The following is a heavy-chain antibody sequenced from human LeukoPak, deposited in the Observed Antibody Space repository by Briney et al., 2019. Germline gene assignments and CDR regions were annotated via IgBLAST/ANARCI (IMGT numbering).Heavy chain of an antibody. D-gene: IGHD1-1*01. J-gene: IGHJ4*02. Sequence: GSLRLSCAASGFTFDDYGMSWVRQAPGKGLEWIGYIYYSGSTNYHPSLKSRVTISLDKSNNQFSLRLSSVTAADTAVYYCARAGPENLNWRYYIDFWGQGILVTVSS. CDR2: IYYSGST. CDR3: ARAGPENLNWRYYIDF. CDR1: GFTFDDYG. V-gene: IGHV4-59*01.